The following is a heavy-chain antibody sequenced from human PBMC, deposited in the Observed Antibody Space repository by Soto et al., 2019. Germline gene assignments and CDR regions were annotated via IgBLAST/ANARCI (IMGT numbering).Heavy chain of an antibody. V-gene: IGHV1-46*01. CDR2: IDPNDDST. D-gene: IGHD6-6*01. CDR3: ARGRYSKSSSLGY. Sequence: QVQLVQSGAEVMKPGASVNVSCKASGYSLTSYYMNWVRQAPGQGLEWVGMIDPNDDSTNYAQIFQDRVTITRDTSTSTVYMELSSLRSEDTAVYYCARGRYSKSSSLGYWGQGALVTVSS. CDR1: GYSLTSYY. J-gene: IGHJ4*02.